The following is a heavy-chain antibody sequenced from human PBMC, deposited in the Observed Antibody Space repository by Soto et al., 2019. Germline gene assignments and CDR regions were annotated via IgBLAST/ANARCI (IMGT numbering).Heavy chain of an antibody. D-gene: IGHD3-3*01. CDR2: ISGSGGST. Sequence: GGSLRLSCAASGFTFSSYAMSWVRQAPGKGLEWVSAISGSGGSTYYADSVKGRFTISRDNSKNTLYLQMNSLRAEDTAVYYCAKDPRAQHGFWSRIDYWGQGTLVTVSS. V-gene: IGHV3-23*01. CDR1: GFTFSSYA. CDR3: AKDPRAQHGFWSRIDY. J-gene: IGHJ4*02.